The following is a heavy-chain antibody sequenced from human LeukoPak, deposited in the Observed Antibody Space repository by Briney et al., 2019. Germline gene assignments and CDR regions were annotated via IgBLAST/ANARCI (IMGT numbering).Heavy chain of an antibody. V-gene: IGHV3-23*01. Sequence: GGSLRLSCVVSGISLSNYAMTWVRQAPGKGLEWVSYISERGGSTTYADSVKGRFTISRDTSLNTLYLQMNNLRAEDTAVYFCAKRGVVIRGLLVIGYHQEAYHYDFWGQGVLVTVSS. J-gene: IGHJ4*02. CDR2: ISERGGST. D-gene: IGHD3-10*01. CDR3: AKRGVVIRGLLVIGYHQEAYHYDF. CDR1: GISLSNYA.